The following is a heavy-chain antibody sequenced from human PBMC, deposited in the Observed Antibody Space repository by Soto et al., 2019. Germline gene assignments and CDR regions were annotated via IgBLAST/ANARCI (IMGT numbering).Heavy chain of an antibody. V-gene: IGHV1-2*04. J-gene: IGHJ6*03. Sequence: ASVKVSCKASGYTFTGYYMHWVRQAPGQGLEWMGWINPNSGGRNYAQKFQGWVTMTRETTISTAYMELRRRRSDDTAVYYCARRHAYYYYMDVWGKGTTVTVSS. CDR2: INPNSGGR. CDR1: GYTFTGYY. CDR3: ARRHAYYYYMDV.